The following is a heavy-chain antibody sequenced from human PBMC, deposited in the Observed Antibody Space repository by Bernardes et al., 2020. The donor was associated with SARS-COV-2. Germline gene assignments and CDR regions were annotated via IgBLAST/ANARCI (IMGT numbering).Heavy chain of an antibody. Sequence: SETLSLTCAVSGGSISSGGYSWSWIRQPPGKGLVWIGYIYHSGSTYYNPSLKSRVTISVDRSKNQFSLKLSSVTAADTAVYYCARDLAPHGGPDYGMDVWGKGTTVTVSS. J-gene: IGHJ6*04. CDR3: ARDLAPHGGPDYGMDV. CDR2: IYHSGST. V-gene: IGHV4-30-2*01. CDR1: GGSISSGGYS.